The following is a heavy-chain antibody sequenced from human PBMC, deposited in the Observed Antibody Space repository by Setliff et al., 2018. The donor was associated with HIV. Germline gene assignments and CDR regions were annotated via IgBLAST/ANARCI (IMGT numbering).Heavy chain of an antibody. CDR2: INSDGSST. Sequence: GGSLRLSCAASGFTFSSYWMHWVRQAPGKGLVWVSRINSDGSSTSYADSVKGRFTISRDNSKNTLYLQMNSLRAEDTAVYYCARDQLANYYGSGIDYWCQGTLVTVSS. D-gene: IGHD3-10*01. CDR3: ARDQLANYYGSGIDY. CDR1: GFTFSSYW. J-gene: IGHJ4*02. V-gene: IGHV3-74*01.